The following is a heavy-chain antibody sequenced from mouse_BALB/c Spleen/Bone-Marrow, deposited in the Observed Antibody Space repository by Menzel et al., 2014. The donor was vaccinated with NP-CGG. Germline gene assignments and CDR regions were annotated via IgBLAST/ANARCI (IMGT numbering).Heavy chain of an antibody. V-gene: IGHV14-3*02. D-gene: IGHD1-1*01. Sequence: VQLQQSGAELVKPGASVKLSCTASGFNIKDTYMHWVKQRPEQGLEWIGGIDPANGNTKYDPKFQGKATITADTSSNTAYLQLSSLTSEDTAVYYCALYYYGSSGSAYWGQGTLVTVSA. CDR1: GFNIKDTY. J-gene: IGHJ3*01. CDR2: IDPANGNT. CDR3: ALYYYGSSGSAY.